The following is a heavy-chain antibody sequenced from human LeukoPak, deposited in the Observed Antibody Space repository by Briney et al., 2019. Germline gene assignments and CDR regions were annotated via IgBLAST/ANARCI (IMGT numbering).Heavy chain of an antibody. D-gene: IGHD2-21*01. CDR1: RYTLIQYL. CDR2: INPRGGRA. CDR3: ARPKGDLLYCGGGFALS. J-gene: IGHJ5*02. V-gene: IGHV1-46*01. Sequence: ASVPDSLLFTRYTLIQYLFYSLRQAPGQGLEWMGIINPRGGRATYAQKFQGRVTITRDASTSTVYMALRSLRSEYADVYSDARPKGDLLYCGGGFALSWGEGTPVSVSA.